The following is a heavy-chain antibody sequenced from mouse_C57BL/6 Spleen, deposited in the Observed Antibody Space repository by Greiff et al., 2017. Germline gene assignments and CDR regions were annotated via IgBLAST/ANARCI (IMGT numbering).Heavy chain of an antibody. V-gene: IGHV3-1*01. D-gene: IGHD1-1*01. CDR1: GYSITSGYD. CDR2: ISYSGST. Sequence: EVKLVESGPGMVKPSQSLSLTCTVTGYSITSGYDWHWIRHFPGNKLEWMGYISYSGSTNYNPSLKSRISITHDTSKNHFFLKLNSVTTEDTATYYCARGETVVPFAYWGQGTLVTVSA. CDR3: ARGETVVPFAY. J-gene: IGHJ3*01.